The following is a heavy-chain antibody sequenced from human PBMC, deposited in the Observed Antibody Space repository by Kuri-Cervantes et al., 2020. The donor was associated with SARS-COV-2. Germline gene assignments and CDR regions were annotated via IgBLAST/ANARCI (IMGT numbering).Heavy chain of an antibody. CDR3: TTPLQGGTSRNAFDI. CDR2: IRSKANSYAT. D-gene: IGHD1-26*01. Sequence: GGSLRLSCTVSGGSISSSSYYWGWIRQPPGKGLEWVGRIRSKANSYATAYAASVKGRFTISRDDSKNTAYLQMNSLKTEDTAVYYCTTPLQGGTSRNAFDIWGQGTMVTVSS. J-gene: IGHJ3*02. V-gene: IGHV3-73*01. CDR1: GGSISSSS.